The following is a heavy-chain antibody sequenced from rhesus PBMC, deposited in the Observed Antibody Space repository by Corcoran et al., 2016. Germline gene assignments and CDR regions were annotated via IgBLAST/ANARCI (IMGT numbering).Heavy chain of an antibody. CDR3: AKEATRAGDY. J-gene: IGHJ4*01. CDR2: INSGGGST. Sequence: EVQLVASGGGLAKPGGSLRVSCAASGLAFRRYWVNGVRQTPGKGLEWSSAINSGGGSTDDADSGKGRFTISRDNSKNTLCLQMNSLRAEDTAVYYCAKEATRAGDYWGQGVLVTVSS. V-gene: IGHV3S42*01. D-gene: IGHD2-39*01. CDR1: GLAFRRYW.